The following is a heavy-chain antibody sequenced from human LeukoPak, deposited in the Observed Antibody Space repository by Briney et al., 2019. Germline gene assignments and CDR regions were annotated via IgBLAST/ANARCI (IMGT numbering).Heavy chain of an antibody. J-gene: IGHJ4*02. CDR2: ISGSSTTT. V-gene: IGHV3-48*02. CDR1: GFIFSSYS. D-gene: IGHD7-27*01. CDR3: ARDLDWGFDY. Sequence: PGGSLRLSCAASGFIFSSYSMNWVRQAPGRGLEWLSYISGSSTTTVYADSVRGRFTISRDNAKSSLYLQMNSLRDEDTAVYYCARDLDWGFDYWGQGTLVTVSS.